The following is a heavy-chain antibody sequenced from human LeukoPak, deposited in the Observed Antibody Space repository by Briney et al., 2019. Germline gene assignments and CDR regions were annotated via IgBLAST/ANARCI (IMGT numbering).Heavy chain of an antibody. J-gene: IGHJ4*02. CDR2: IYYSGIT. CDR1: GGSISSYY. Sequence: SETLSLTCTVSGGSISSYYWSWIRQPPGKGLEWIGYIYYSGITNYNPSLKSRVTISVDTSKNQFSLKLSSVTAADTAVYYCARSGSGSYYYWGQGTLVTVSS. D-gene: IGHD3-10*01. V-gene: IGHV4-59*01. CDR3: ARSGSGSYYY.